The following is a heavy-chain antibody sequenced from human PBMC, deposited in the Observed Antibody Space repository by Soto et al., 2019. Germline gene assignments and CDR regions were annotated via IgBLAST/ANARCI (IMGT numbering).Heavy chain of an antibody. V-gene: IGHV4-31*03. CDR1: GGSISSGGYY. CDR3: ASGTTDSNKDVYFDY. CDR2: IYYSGST. Sequence: PSETLSFTCTVSGGSISSGGYYWSWIRQHPGKGLEWIGYIYYSGSTYYNPSLKSRVTISVDTSKNQFSLKLSSVTAADTAVYYCASGTTDSNKDVYFDYWGQGTLVTVSS. D-gene: IGHD1-1*01. J-gene: IGHJ4*02.